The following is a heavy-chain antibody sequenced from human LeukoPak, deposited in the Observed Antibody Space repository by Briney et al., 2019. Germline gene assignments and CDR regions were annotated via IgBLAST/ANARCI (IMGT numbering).Heavy chain of an antibody. CDR1: GGSISSSSYY. J-gene: IGHJ3*02. D-gene: IGHD3-16*01. CDR3: ARIHRGFADAFDI. V-gene: IGHV4-39*07. Sequence: SETLSLTCTVSGGSISSSSYYWGWIRQPPGKGLEWIGSIYYSGSTYYNPSLKSRVTISVDTSKNQFSLKLSSVTAADTAVYYCARIHRGFADAFDIWGQGTMVTVSS. CDR2: IYYSGST.